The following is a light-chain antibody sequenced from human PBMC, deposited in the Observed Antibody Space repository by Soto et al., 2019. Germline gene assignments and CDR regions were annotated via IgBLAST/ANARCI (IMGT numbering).Light chain of an antibody. V-gene: IGKV3-20*01. J-gene: IGKJ1*01. CDR3: QQYYNWPRP. Sequence: ERVLTQSPGTLALSPGEGASVSFSLSQSVISTYLAWYQQNPGQAPRLLIYGASSRATGIPDRFSGSGSGTDFTLTISSLQTEDFAVYYCQQYYNWPRPFGQGTKVDIK. CDR1: QSVISTY. CDR2: GAS.